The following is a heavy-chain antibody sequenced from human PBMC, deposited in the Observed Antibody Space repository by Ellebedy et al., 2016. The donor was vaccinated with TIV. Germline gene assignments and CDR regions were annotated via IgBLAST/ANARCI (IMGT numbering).Heavy chain of an antibody. CDR1: GGSISSYY. CDR3: ASTDSSGYYQNFDY. J-gene: IGHJ4*02. CDR2: IYTSGST. D-gene: IGHD3-22*01. V-gene: IGHV4-4*07. Sequence: SETLSLXXTVSGGSISSYYWSWIRQPAGKGLEWIGRIYTSGSTNYNPSLKSRVTMSVDTSKNQFSLKLSSVTAADTAVYYCASTDSSGYYQNFDYWGQGTLVTVSS.